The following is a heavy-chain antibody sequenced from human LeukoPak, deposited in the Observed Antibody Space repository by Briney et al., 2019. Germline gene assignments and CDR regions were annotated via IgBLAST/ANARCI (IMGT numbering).Heavy chain of an antibody. J-gene: IGHJ4*02. CDR2: IFTSGSS. V-gene: IGHV4-4*09. CDR3: GRLMRGPWSIYS. D-gene: IGHD3-16*01. Sequence: SETLSLTCSVSGDSIRSDSWSWIRQCPGGGLEWIGYIFTSGSSNYNPSLRRRVTISGDTCMNKFSLSLNSVTGADTAVYLCGRLMRGPWSIYSWGQGTLVTVXS. CDR1: GDSIRSDS.